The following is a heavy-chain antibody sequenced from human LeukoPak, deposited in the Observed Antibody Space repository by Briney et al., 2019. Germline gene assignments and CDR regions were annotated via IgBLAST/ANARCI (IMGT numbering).Heavy chain of an antibody. J-gene: IGHJ6*03. CDR1: GGSFSGYY. V-gene: IGHV4-34*01. CDR2: IYQSGST. CDR3: ARGRGGSYYYYFYMDV. D-gene: IGHD1-26*01. Sequence: SETLSLTCAVYGGSFSGYYWSWIRQPPGKGLEWIGEIYQSGSTNYNPSLKSRVPISVDTSKNQFSLKLSSVTAADTAVYYCARGRGGSYYYYFYMDVWGKGTTVTASS.